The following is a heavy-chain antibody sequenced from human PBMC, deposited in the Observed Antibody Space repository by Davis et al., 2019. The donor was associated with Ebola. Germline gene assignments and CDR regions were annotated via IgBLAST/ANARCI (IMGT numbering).Heavy chain of an antibody. V-gene: IGHV5-51*01. CDR1: GYSFTSYW. CDR2: IDPSDSDT. CDR3: ARHMGGIAVAQYGMDV. D-gene: IGHD6-19*01. Sequence: GESLKISCKGSGYSFTSYWISWVRQMPGKGLEWMGRIDPSDSDTRYSPSFQGQVTISADKSISTAYLQWSSLKASDTAMYYCARHMGGIAVAQYGMDVWGQGTTVTVSS. J-gene: IGHJ6*02.